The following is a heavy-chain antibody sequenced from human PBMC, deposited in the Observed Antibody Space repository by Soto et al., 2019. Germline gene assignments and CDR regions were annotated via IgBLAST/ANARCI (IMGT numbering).Heavy chain of an antibody. CDR3: ARVARHDYGDYHFDY. Sequence: GGSLRLSCAASGFTFSSYDMHWVRQATGKGLEWVSAIGTAGDTYYPGSVKGRFTISRENAKNSLYLQMNSLRAGDTAVYYCARVARHDYGDYHFDYWGQGTLVTVSS. CDR1: GFTFSSYD. D-gene: IGHD4-17*01. J-gene: IGHJ4*02. V-gene: IGHV3-13*01. CDR2: IGTAGDT.